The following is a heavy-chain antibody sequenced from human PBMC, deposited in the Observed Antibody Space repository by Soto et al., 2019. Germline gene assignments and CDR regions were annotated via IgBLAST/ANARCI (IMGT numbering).Heavy chain of an antibody. D-gene: IGHD6-19*01. J-gene: IGHJ4*02. Sequence: ASVKGSCKASGFTITSYAVQWVRQARGQRLEWMGWINAGSGNTKYAQNFQGRVTIFRDTSASTAYMELSSLRSEDTAVYYCARDPLHSSGWYVIDLWGQGTPVTVSS. V-gene: IGHV1-3*01. CDR2: INAGSGNT. CDR1: GFTITSYA. CDR3: ARDPLHSSGWYVIDL.